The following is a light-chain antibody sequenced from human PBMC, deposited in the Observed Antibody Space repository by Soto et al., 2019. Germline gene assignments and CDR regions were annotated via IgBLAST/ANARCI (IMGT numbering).Light chain of an antibody. V-gene: IGKV3D-20*02. CDR1: QSVSSSY. J-gene: IGKJ5*01. CDR3: QQRHMWPIT. Sequence: EVVLTQSPGTLSLSPGERATVSCRASQSVSSSYLAWYQQKPGQAPRLLIYDAYNRATGIPPRFSGSGSGTDFTLTISSLEPEDSAVYYCQQRHMWPITFGQGTRLEIK. CDR2: DAY.